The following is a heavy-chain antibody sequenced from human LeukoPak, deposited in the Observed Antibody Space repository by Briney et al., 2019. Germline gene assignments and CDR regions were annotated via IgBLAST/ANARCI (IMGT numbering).Heavy chain of an antibody. D-gene: IGHD2-15*01. CDR2: ISYDGSNK. CDR3: AKDTGGSCYSAIAY. Sequence: GGSLRLSCAVSGFTFSSYGMHWVRQAPGKGLEWVAVISYDGSNKYYADSVKGRFTISRDNSKNTLYLQMNSLRAEDTAVYYCAKDTGGSCYSAIAYWGQGALVTVST. J-gene: IGHJ4*02. V-gene: IGHV3-30*18. CDR1: GFTFSSYG.